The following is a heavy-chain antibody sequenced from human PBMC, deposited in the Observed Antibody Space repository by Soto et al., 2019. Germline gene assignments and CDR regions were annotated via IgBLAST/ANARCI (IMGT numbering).Heavy chain of an antibody. D-gene: IGHD2-15*01. Sequence: QVQLVESGGGVVQPGRSLRLSCAASGFTFSHYAMHWVRQAPGKGLEWVAIMSYDGSNEYYADSVKGRFTISRDNSKNTLYLQMNNLRAEDTAVYYCAKDGSDNFDYWGQGTLVTFSS. CDR3: AKDGSDNFDY. V-gene: IGHV3-30*18. CDR1: GFTFSHYA. CDR2: MSYDGSNE. J-gene: IGHJ4*02.